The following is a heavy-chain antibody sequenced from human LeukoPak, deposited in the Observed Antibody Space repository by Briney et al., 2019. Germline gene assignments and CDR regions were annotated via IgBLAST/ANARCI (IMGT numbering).Heavy chain of an antibody. Sequence: EGSLRLSCAASGFTFSSYAMHWVRQAPGKGLEWVAVISYDGSNKYYADSVKGRFTISRDNSKNTLYLQMNSLRAEDTAVYYCAGGVVVPAAGAFDIWGQGTMVTVSS. D-gene: IGHD2-2*01. J-gene: IGHJ3*02. V-gene: IGHV3-30-3*01. CDR1: GFTFSSYA. CDR3: AGGVVVPAAGAFDI. CDR2: ISYDGSNK.